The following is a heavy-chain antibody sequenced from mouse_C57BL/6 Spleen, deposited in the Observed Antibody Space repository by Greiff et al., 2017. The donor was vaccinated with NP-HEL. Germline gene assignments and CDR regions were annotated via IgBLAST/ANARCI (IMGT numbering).Heavy chain of an antibody. CDR3: ARSYGSSSWYFDV. J-gene: IGHJ1*03. V-gene: IGHV14-2*01. CDR2: IDPEDGET. D-gene: IGHD1-1*01. CDR1: GFNIKDYY. Sequence: EVKLVESGAELVKPGASVKLSCTASGFNIKDYYMHWVKQRTEQGLEWIGRIDPEDGETKYAPKFQGKATITADTSSNTAYLQLSSLTSEDTAVYYCARSYGSSSWYFDVWGTGTTVTVSS.